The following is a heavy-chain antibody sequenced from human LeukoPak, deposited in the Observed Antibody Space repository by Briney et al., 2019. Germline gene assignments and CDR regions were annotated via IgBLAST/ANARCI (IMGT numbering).Heavy chain of an antibody. Sequence: ASVKVSCKASGSTFSSYAISWVRQAPGQGLEWMGGIIPIFGTANYAQKFQGRVTITADESTSTAYMELSSLRSEDTTMYYCARVRDYDTSHFDIWGQGTMVTVSS. CDR2: IIPIFGTA. D-gene: IGHD3-22*01. V-gene: IGHV1-69*13. CDR3: ARVRDYDTSHFDI. J-gene: IGHJ3*02. CDR1: GSTFSSYA.